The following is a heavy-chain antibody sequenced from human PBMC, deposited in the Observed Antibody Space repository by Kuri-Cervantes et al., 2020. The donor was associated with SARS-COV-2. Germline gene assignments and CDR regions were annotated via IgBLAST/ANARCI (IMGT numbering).Heavy chain of an antibody. CDR1: GFTFSSYS. J-gene: IGHJ6*03. CDR2: ISSSSSYI. V-gene: IGHV3-21*01. Sequence: GESLKISCAASGFTFSSYSMNWVRQAPGKGLEWVSSISSSSSYIYYADSVKGRFTISRDNAKNSLYLQMNSLRAEDTAVYYCARASASIAARLVLYYYYYMDVRGKGTTVTVSS. CDR3: ARASASIAARLVLYYYYYMDV. D-gene: IGHD6-6*01.